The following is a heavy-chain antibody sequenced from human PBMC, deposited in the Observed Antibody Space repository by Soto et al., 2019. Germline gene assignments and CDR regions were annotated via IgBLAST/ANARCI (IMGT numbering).Heavy chain of an antibody. CDR1: GYSFTDYH. V-gene: IGHV1-2*04. CDR3: ARGDSTDCSNGVCSFLYNLDKDV. J-gene: IGHJ6*02. D-gene: IGHD2-8*01. Sequence: VASVKVSCKASGYSFTDYHIHWVRQAPGQGLEWLGRINPKSGGTSTAQKFQGWVTMTTDTSISTASMELTRLTSDDTAIYYCARGDSTDCSNGVCSFLYNLDKDVWCQGTTVTVSS. CDR2: INPKSGGT.